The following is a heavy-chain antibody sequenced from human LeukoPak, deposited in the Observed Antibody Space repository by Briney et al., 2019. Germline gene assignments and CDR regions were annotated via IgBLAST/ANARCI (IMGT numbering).Heavy chain of an antibody. V-gene: IGHV3-11*01. J-gene: IGHJ4*02. Sequence: GGSLTLSCAASGCTFSDYYRSWIRQPPGKGLEWVSYISRSDSTEDYPAPEKGRFTIFRDNAKHFSFKLMYVLRAEDTVGYYSVRGHLWLHFWGQGTLVTVSS. D-gene: IGHD2/OR15-2a*01. CDR1: GCTFSDYY. CDR2: ISRSDSTE. CDR3: VRGHLWLHF.